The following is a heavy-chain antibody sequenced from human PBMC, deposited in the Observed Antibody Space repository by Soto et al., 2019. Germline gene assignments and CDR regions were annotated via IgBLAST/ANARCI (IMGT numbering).Heavy chain of an antibody. CDR3: ARAEQQQTIPYYYGMDV. J-gene: IGHJ6*02. D-gene: IGHD6-13*01. CDR2: IIPIFGTA. V-gene: IGHV1-69*06. CDR1: GGTFSSYA. Sequence: WASVKVSCKASGGTFSSYAISWVRQAPGQGLEWMGGIIPIFGTANYAQKFQGRVTITADKSTSTAYMELSSLRSEDTAVYYCARAEQQQTIPYYYGMDVWGQGTTVTVSS.